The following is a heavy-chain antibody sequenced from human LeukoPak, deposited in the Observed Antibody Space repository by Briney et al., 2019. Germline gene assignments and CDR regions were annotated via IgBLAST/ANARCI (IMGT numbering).Heavy chain of an antibody. D-gene: IGHD6-19*01. Sequence: PSETLSLTCTVSGGSIRSSSHYWGWVRQPPGKGLEWIGSIYYSGSTYYNPSLKSRVTISADTSKNHFSLKLTSVTAADTAVYYCARLEAVAETFDYWGQGTLLTVSS. J-gene: IGHJ4*02. CDR1: GGSIRSSSHY. V-gene: IGHV4-39*02. CDR2: IYYSGST. CDR3: ARLEAVAETFDY.